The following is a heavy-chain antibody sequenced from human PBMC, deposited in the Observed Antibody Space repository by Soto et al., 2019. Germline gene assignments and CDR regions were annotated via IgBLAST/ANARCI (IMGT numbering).Heavy chain of an antibody. CDR1: GFTFSSYG. CDR3: AKWSARFGRLVLGANLDY. D-gene: IGHD3-10*01. Sequence: PGGSLRLSCAASGFTFSSYGMHWVRQAPGKGLEWVAVISYDGSNKYYADSVKGRFTISRDNSKNTLYLQMNSLRAEDTAVYYCAKWSARFGRLVLGANLDYWGQGTLVTVSS. CDR2: ISYDGSNK. J-gene: IGHJ4*02. V-gene: IGHV3-30*18.